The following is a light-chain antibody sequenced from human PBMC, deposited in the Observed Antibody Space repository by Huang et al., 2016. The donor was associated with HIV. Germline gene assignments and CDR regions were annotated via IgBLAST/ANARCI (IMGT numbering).Light chain of an antibody. J-gene: IGKJ5*01. CDR1: RSINSH. CDR2: GAS. V-gene: IGKV1-39*01. CDR3: QQSYSSHT. Sequence: DIQMTQSPSSLSASVGDTVTIICRASRSINSHFNWYQQRPGRAPTLLIYGASNLQRGDPSRFRGSGSATDYTLRISRLQPEDFATYCCQQSYSSHTFGQGTRLEIK.